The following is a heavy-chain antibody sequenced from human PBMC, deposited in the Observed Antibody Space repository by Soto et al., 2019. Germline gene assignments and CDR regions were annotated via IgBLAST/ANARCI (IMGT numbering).Heavy chain of an antibody. V-gene: IGHV3-23*01. J-gene: IGHJ6*02. D-gene: IGHD6-19*01. CDR1: GFTFSSYA. Sequence: GGSLRLSCAAPGFTFSSYAMSWVRQAPGKGLEWVSAISGSGGSTYYADSVKGRFTISRDNSKNTLYLQMNSLRAEDTAVYYCAKAHGSGSLDYYYGMDVWGQGTTVTSP. CDR3: AKAHGSGSLDYYYGMDV. CDR2: ISGSGGST.